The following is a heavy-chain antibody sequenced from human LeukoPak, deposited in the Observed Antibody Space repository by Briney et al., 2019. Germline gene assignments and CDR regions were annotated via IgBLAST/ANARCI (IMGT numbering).Heavy chain of an antibody. CDR2: ISWNSGSI. J-gene: IGHJ3*02. D-gene: IGHD3-10*01. CDR3: AKGTRGYGHGAFDI. CDR1: GFTFDDYA. V-gene: IGHV3-9*03. Sequence: GGSLRLSCAASGFTFDDYAMHWVRQAPGKGLERVSGISWNSGSIGYADSVKGRFTISRDNAKNSLYLQMNSLRAEDMALYYCAKGTRGYGHGAFDIWGQGTMVTVSS.